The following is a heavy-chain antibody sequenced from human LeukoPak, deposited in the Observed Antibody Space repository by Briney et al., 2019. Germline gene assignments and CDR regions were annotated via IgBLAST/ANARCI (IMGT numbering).Heavy chain of an antibody. CDR2: INPSGGST. CDR1: GYSFTDYY. D-gene: IGHD2-15*01. Sequence: ASVKVSCKASGYSFTDYYINWVRQAPGQGLEWMGWINPSGGSTSYAQKFQGRVTMTRDTSTSTVYMELSSLRSEDTAVYYCARGRRGRANFDYWGQGTLVTVSS. J-gene: IGHJ4*02. CDR3: ARGRRGRANFDY. V-gene: IGHV1-46*01.